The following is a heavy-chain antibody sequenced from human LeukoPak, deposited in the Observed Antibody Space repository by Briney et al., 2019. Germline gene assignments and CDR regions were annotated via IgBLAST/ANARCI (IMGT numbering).Heavy chain of an antibody. CDR3: ARHPSNYFDSSGYFGCFDP. CDR1: GYTFTNYY. CDR2: INPSGGST. D-gene: IGHD3-22*01. V-gene: IGHV1-46*01. J-gene: IGHJ5*02. Sequence: ASVKVSCKASGYTFTNYYMHWVRQAPGQGLEWMGIINPSGGSTSYAQKFQGRVSMTRDTSTSTFYMELSSLRSEDTAAYYCARHPSNYFDSSGYFGCFDPWGQGTLVTVSS.